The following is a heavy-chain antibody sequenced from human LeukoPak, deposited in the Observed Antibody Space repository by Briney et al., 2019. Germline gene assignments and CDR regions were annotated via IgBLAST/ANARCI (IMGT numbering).Heavy chain of an antibody. CDR1: GYTFTNYG. V-gene: IGHV1-18*01. D-gene: IGHD1-26*01. CDR3: AVAIIVGATSFDY. Sequence: ASVKVSCKTSGYTFTNYGINWVRQAPGQGLEWMGWISAYNGNTNYAQKLQGRVTMTTDTSTSTAYMELRSLRSDDTAVYYCAVAIIVGATSFDYWGQGTLVTVSS. CDR2: ISAYNGNT. J-gene: IGHJ4*02.